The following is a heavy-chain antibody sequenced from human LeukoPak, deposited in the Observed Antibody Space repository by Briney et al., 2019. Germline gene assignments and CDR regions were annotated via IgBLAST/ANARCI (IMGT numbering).Heavy chain of an antibody. CDR2: ISSSSGYI. V-gene: IGHV3-21*01. Sequence: KPGGSLRLSCAASGFTFSSYAMSWVRQAPGKGLGWVSSISSSSGYIYYGDSVKGRFTISRDNAKNSLYLQMNSLRAEDTAVYYCARDSASGGSSDYWGQGTLVTVSS. D-gene: IGHD2-15*01. CDR3: ARDSASGGSSDY. J-gene: IGHJ4*02. CDR1: GFTFSSYA.